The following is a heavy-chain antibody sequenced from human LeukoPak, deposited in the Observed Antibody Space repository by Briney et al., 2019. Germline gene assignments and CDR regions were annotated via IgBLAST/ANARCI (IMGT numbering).Heavy chain of an antibody. CDR2: IKEDGSEK. V-gene: IGHV3-7*01. Sequence: GGSLRLSCAASGFTFSNYWMSWVHQAPGKGLEWVANIKEDGSEKYYVDSVKGRFTISRDNAKNSRYLQMNSLRAEDTAVYYCARESGSVTSEVDFDYWGQGTLVTVSS. CDR1: GFTFSNYW. J-gene: IGHJ4*02. D-gene: IGHD4-17*01. CDR3: ARESGSVTSEVDFDY.